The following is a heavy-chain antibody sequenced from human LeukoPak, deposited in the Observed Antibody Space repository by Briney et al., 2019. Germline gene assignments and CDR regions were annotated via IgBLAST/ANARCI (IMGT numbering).Heavy chain of an antibody. D-gene: IGHD5-24*01. Sequence: LPGGSLRLSCAASGCTFSVAAMTWVRQAPGKGREWVSLIGASGESTYYADSVKGRFTISRDNSKNTLSLQMNSLRVEDTAMYFCAKDIQLSTWGRGTMVTVSS. CDR3: AKDIQLST. CDR2: IGASGEST. J-gene: IGHJ3*01. CDR1: GCTFSVAA. V-gene: IGHV3-23*01.